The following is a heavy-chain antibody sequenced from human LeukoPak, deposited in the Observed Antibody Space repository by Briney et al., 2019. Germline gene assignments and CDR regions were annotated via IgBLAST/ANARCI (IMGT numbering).Heavy chain of an antibody. D-gene: IGHD3-22*01. Sequence: SETLSLTCTVSGGSISSGGNYWSWIRQPPGEGLEWIGEINHSGSTNYNPSLKSRVTISVDTSKNQFSLKLSSVTAADTAVYYCARASYYYDSSGYYYGPIDYWGQGTLVTVSS. V-gene: IGHV4-39*07. CDR2: INHSGST. CDR3: ARASYYYDSSGYYYGPIDY. J-gene: IGHJ4*02. CDR1: GGSISSGGNY.